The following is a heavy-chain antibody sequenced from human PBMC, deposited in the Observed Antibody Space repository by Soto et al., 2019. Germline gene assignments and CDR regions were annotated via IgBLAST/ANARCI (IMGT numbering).Heavy chain of an antibody. Sequence: QVQLVQSGAEVKKPGSSVKVSCKASGGTFSSYAISWVRQAPGQGLEWMGGIIPIFGTANYAQKFQGRVTITADESTSTAYMELSSLRSENTAVYYCARDPGGVVAAPVEFDPWGQGTLVTVSS. V-gene: IGHV1-69*01. CDR1: GGTFSSYA. D-gene: IGHD2-15*01. CDR2: IIPIFGTA. J-gene: IGHJ5*02. CDR3: ARDPGGVVAAPVEFDP.